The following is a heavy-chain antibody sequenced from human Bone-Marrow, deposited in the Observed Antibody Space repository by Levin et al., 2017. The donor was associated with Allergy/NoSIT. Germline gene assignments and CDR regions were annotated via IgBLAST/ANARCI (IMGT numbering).Heavy chain of an antibody. CDR1: GGSISSYY. J-gene: IGHJ5*02. V-gene: IGHV4-59*01. D-gene: IGHD2-2*01. Sequence: SQTLSLTCTVSGGSISSYYWSWIRQPPGKGLEWIGYIYYSGSTNYNPSLKSRVTISVDTSKNQFSLKLSSVTAADTAVYYCARGSSTSIKRIAFDPWGQGTLVTVSS. CDR2: IYYSGST. CDR3: ARGSSTSIKRIAFDP.